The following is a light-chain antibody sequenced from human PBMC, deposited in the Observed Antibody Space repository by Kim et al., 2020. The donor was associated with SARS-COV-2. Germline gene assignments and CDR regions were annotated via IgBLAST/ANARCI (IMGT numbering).Light chain of an antibody. Sequence: SPGERATLSCRATQSVTSNYLAWYQQKPGKAPSLLIYGASSRATGVPDRFSGSGSGTDFTLSISRLEPEDFAVYFCQQYGSSPPFTFGQGTKLEI. CDR2: GAS. CDR3: QQYGSSPPFT. CDR1: QSVTSNY. J-gene: IGKJ2*01. V-gene: IGKV3-20*01.